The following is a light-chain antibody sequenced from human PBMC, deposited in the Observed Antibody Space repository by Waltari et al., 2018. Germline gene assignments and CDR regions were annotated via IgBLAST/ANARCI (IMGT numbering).Light chain of an antibody. CDR1: NRDVGNYNY. J-gene: IGLJ3*02. V-gene: IGLV2-14*01. CDR3: NSYTSSSLWV. CDR2: DVS. Sequence: QSALTQPASVSGSPGQSITIPCTGPNRDVGNYNYASWYQQHPGKAPKLIIYDVSNRPSGVSNRFSGSKSGNTASLTISGLQAEDEADYFCNSYTSSSLWVFGGGTKLTIL.